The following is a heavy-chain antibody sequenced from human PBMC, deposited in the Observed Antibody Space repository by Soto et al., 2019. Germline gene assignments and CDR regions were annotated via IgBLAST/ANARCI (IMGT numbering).Heavy chain of an antibody. CDR3: ARDRSTVTTVEYFDY. V-gene: IGHV4-34*01. CDR1: CGSFSGYY. Sequence: SETLSLTCAVYCGSFSGYYWSWIRQPPGKGLEWIGEINHSGITNSNPSLKSRVTISVDTSKNQFSLKLSSVTAADTAVYYCARDRSTVTTVEYFDYWGQGALVTVSS. J-gene: IGHJ4*02. D-gene: IGHD4-17*01. CDR2: INHSGIT.